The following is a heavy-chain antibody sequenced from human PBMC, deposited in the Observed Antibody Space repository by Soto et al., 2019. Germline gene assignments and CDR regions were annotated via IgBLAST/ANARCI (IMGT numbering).Heavy chain of an antibody. CDR3: VQLLDDY. J-gene: IGHJ4*02. Sequence: EVQVVESGGGLVQPGGSLRLSCAASGFTISNYWMHWVRQAPGKGLVWVSRISSDGRSTSYADSVKGRFTISRDNAKNTVYLQMNSLRAEDTAVYYCVQLLDDYWGRGTLLTVSS. V-gene: IGHV3-74*01. CDR1: GFTISNYW. D-gene: IGHD6-13*01. CDR2: ISSDGRST.